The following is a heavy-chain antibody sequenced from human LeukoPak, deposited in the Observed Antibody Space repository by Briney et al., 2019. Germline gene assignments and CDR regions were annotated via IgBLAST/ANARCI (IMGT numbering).Heavy chain of an antibody. J-gene: IGHJ5*02. V-gene: IGHV1-18*01. D-gene: IGHD5-12*01. CDR3: AREWGMDGYDWDP. CDR2: ISAYNGNT. CDR1: GYTVTSYG. Sequence: ASVKVSCKASGYTVTSYGMSWVRQAPRQRLEWMGWISAYNGNTNYAQKLQGRVTMTTDTSTSTAYMELRSLRSDDTAVYYCAREWGMDGYDWDPWGQGTLVTVSS.